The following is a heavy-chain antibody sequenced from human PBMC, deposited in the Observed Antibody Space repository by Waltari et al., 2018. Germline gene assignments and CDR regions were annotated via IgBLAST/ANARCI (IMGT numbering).Heavy chain of an antibody. Sequence: QVQLVESGGGVVQPGRSLRLSCVASGFTLSSYGMHWVRPAPGKGLEWMAVNWYNGFNKYYADSVKGRFTISRDSSKNTVFLQMDSLRAEDTAVYYCARWVGGDYGGGLDVWGQGTTVTVSS. D-gene: IGHD4-17*01. CDR2: NWYNGFNK. V-gene: IGHV3-33*01. CDR3: ARWVGGDYGGGLDV. J-gene: IGHJ6*02. CDR1: GFTLSSYG.